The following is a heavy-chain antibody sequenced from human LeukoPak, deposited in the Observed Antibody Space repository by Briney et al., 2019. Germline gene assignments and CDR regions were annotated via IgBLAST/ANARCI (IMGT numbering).Heavy chain of an antibody. Sequence: SETLSLTCTVSGGSISSYYWSWIRQPPGKGLEWIGYIYYSGSTNYNPSLKSRVTISVDTSKNQFSLKLSSVTAADTAVYYCARLGRAYNWFDPWGQGTLVTVSS. CDR2: IYYSGST. J-gene: IGHJ5*02. CDR3: ARLGRAYNWFDP. V-gene: IGHV4-59*12. CDR1: GGSISSYY.